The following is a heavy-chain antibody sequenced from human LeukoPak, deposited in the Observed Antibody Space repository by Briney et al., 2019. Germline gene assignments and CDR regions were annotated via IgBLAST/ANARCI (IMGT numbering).Heavy chain of an antibody. CDR1: GFTFSSYS. J-gene: IGHJ4*02. Sequence: GGSLRLSCAASGFTFSSYSMNWVRQAPGKGLEWVSYISSRTNTIYYADSVKGRFTISGDNAKNSLYLQMNSLRAEDTAVYYCARDSEWGLLRSDYWGQGTLVTVSS. CDR3: ARDSEWGLLRSDY. CDR2: ISSRTNTI. V-gene: IGHV3-48*01. D-gene: IGHD1-26*01.